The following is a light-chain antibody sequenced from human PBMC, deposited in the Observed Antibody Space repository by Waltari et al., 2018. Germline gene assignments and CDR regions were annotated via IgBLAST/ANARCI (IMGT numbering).Light chain of an antibody. CDR3: ASWDSSLSAAGV. V-gene: IGLV1-51*01. J-gene: IGLJ3*02. Sequence: QSVLTQPPSVSAAPGQKVTISCSGGNSNIGNHYVSWYQKFPGRAPRLIIFDDNQRPSGIPDLFSGSKSGTSATLAITGRQSGDEADYYCASWDSSLSAAGVFGGGTRLTVL. CDR2: DDN. CDR1: NSNIGNHY.